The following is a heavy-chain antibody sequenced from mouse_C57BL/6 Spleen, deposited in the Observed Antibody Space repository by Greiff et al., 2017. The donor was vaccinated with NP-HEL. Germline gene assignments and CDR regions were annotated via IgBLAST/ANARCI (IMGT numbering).Heavy chain of an antibody. Sequence: QVQLQQSGPELVKPGASVKISCKASGYAFSSSWMNWVKQRPGKGLEWIGRIYPGAGDTNYNGKFKGKATLTADQSSSTASMQLSSLTSEDAAVYFCAREEGDYGGYFDGWGTGTTVTVSS. CDR3: AREEGDYGGYFDG. CDR1: GYAFSSSW. CDR2: IYPGAGDT. V-gene: IGHV1-82*01. D-gene: IGHD2-4*01. J-gene: IGHJ1*03.